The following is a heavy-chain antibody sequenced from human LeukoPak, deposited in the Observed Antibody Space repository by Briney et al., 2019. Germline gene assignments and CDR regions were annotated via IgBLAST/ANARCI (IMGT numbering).Heavy chain of an antibody. Sequence: SETLSLTCTVSGGSISSYYWSWIRQPPGKGLEWIGYIYYSGSTNYNPSLKSRVTISVDTSKNQFSLKLSSVTAADTAVYYCARGNDFWSGYSSNWFDPWGRGTLVTVSS. J-gene: IGHJ5*02. D-gene: IGHD3-3*01. CDR3: ARGNDFWSGYSSNWFDP. CDR2: IYYSGST. CDR1: GGSISSYY. V-gene: IGHV4-59*01.